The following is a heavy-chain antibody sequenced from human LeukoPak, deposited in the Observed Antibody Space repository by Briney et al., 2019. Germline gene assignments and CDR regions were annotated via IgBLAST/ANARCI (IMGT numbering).Heavy chain of an antibody. V-gene: IGHV3-23*01. J-gene: IGHJ4*02. CDR1: GFTFKIYT. CDR2: ISYSGDNRGGNT. CDR3: VGTFTVFGVVATIA. Sequence: PGGSLRLSCAAFGFTFKIYTMNWVRQAPGKGLEWLSSISYSGDNRGGNTYYADSVRGRFSISRDTSLNTVFLQMSSLRVDDTAAYYCVGTFTVFGVVATIAWGQGTLVTVSS. D-gene: IGHD3-3*01.